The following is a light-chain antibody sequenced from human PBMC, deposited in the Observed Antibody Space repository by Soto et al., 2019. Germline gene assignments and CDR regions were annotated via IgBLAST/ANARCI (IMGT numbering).Light chain of an antibody. CDR3: CSYAGSSTSYVI. Sequence: QSVLTQPASVSGSPGQSITISCTGTSSDVASYNLVSWYQQHPGKAPKLIIYEGNKRPSGVSNRFSGSKSGNTASLTISGLQAEDEADYYCCSYAGSSTSYVIFGGGTKVTVL. CDR1: SSDVASYNL. CDR2: EGN. J-gene: IGLJ2*01. V-gene: IGLV2-23*01.